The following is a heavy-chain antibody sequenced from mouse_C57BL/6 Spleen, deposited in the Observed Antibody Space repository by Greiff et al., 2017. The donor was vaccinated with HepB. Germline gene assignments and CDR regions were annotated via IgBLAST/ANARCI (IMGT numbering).Heavy chain of an antibody. CDR1: GYSFTSYY. J-gene: IGHJ1*03. CDR3: ARWTVRYFDV. CDR2: IYPGSGNT. V-gene: IGHV1-66*01. Sequence: VQRVESGPELVKPGASVKISCKASGYSFTSYYIHWVKQRPGQGLEWIGLIYPGSGNTKYNEKYKGKATLTADTSSITAYMQLSSLTSEDSAVFDYARWTVRYFDVLGTGTKVTVTS.